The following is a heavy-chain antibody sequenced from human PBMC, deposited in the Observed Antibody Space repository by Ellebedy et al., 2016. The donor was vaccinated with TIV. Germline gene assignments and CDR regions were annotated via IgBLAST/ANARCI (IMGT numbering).Heavy chain of an antibody. CDR2: INPNSGGT. V-gene: IGHV1-2*04. Sequence: ASVKVSCKASGYTFTGYYMHWVRQAPGQGLEWMGWINPNSGGTNYAQKFQGWVTMTRDTSISTAYMELRSLRSDDTAVYYCARRLLPAAIYAFDIWGQGTMVTVSS. J-gene: IGHJ3*02. D-gene: IGHD2-2*02. CDR1: GYTFTGYY. CDR3: ARRLLPAAIYAFDI.